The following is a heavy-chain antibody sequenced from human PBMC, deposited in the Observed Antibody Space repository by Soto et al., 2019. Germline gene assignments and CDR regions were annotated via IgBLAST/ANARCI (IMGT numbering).Heavy chain of an antibody. V-gene: IGHV1-2*02. J-gene: IGHJ6*02. CDR3: ARDLPSDYDILTGYIYYGMDV. Sequence: ASVKVSCKASGYTFTGYYMHWVRQAPGKGLEWMGWINPNSGGTNYAQKFQGRVTMTRDTSISTAYMELSRLRSDDTAVYYCARDLPSDYDILTGYIYYGMDVWGQGTTVTVSS. D-gene: IGHD3-9*01. CDR1: GYTFTGYY. CDR2: INPNSGGT.